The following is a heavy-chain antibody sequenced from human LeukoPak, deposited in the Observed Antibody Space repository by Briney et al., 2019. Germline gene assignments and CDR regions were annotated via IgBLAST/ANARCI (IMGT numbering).Heavy chain of an antibody. V-gene: IGHV3-7*01. J-gene: IGHJ4*02. D-gene: IGHD6-6*01. CDR2: IKQDGSEK. Sequence: GGSLRLSCAASGFTFSSYCMSWVRQAPGKGLEWVANIKQDGSEKYYVDSVKGRFTISRDNAKNSLYLQMNSLRAEDTAVYYCARDRSSSGASDYWGQGTLVTVSS. CDR1: GFTFSSYC. CDR3: ARDRSSSGASDY.